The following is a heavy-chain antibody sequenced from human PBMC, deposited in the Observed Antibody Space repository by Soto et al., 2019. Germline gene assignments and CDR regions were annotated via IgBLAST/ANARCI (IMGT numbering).Heavy chain of an antibody. D-gene: IGHD1-26*01. Sequence: EVQLVESGGGLGQPGGSLRLSCAASGFTFSSYWMHWVRQAPGKGLVWVSRINSDGSATSYADSVKGRFTISRDNAKNTLYLQMNSLRAEDTAVYYCARGGSLNWYFDLWGRGTLVTVSS. J-gene: IGHJ2*01. V-gene: IGHV3-74*01. CDR2: INSDGSAT. CDR1: GFTFSSYW. CDR3: ARGGSLNWYFDL.